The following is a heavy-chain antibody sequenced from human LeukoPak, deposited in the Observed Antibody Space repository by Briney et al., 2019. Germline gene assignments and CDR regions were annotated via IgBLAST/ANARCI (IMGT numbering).Heavy chain of an antibody. Sequence: GESLKISCKGSGYTFTGYYMHWVRQAPGQGLEWMGWINPNSGGTNYAQKLQGRVTMTTDTSTSTAYMELRSLRSDDTAVYYCARDRASPYDYVWGSYRPLDAFDIWGQGTMVTVSS. CDR2: INPNSGGT. V-gene: IGHV1-2*02. CDR3: ARDRASPYDYVWGSYRPLDAFDI. CDR1: GYTFTGYY. D-gene: IGHD3-16*02. J-gene: IGHJ3*02.